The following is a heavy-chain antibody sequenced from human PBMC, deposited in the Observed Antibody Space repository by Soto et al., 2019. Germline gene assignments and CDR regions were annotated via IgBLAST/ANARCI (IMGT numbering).Heavy chain of an antibody. Sequence: ASVEVSCKASGYTFTSYGISWVRQAPGQGLEWMGLINPSAGSTSYAQSFQGRVTMTRDTSTSTVFMDLSSLRSEDTAIYYCATPSGYWGQGTLVTVSS. CDR3: ATPSGY. V-gene: IGHV1-46*01. CDR1: GYTFTSYG. J-gene: IGHJ4*02. CDR2: INPSAGST.